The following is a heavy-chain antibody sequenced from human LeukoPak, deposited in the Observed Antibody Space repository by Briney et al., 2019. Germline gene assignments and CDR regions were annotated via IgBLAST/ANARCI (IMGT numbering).Heavy chain of an antibody. Sequence: PSETLSLTCTVSGGSISSYYWSWIRQPPGKGLEWIGYIYYSGSTNYNPSLKSRVTISVDTSKNQFSLKLSSVTAADTAVYYCARGSSGHSGYDVPGWFDPWGQGTLVTVSS. CDR2: IYYSGST. V-gene: IGHV4-59*01. D-gene: IGHD5-12*01. J-gene: IGHJ5*02. CDR1: GGSISSYY. CDR3: ARGSSGHSGYDVPGWFDP.